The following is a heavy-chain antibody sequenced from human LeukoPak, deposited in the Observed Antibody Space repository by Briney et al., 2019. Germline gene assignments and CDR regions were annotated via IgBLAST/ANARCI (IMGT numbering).Heavy chain of an antibody. CDR2: INHSGST. CDR1: GGSFSGYY. V-gene: IGHV4-34*01. D-gene: IGHD1-26*01. J-gene: IGHJ5*02. CDR3: ARDPCGSFFNWFDP. Sequence: SETLSLTCAVYGGSFSGYYWSWIRQPPGKGLEWIGEINHSGSTNYNPSLKSRVTISVDTSKNQFSLKLSSVTAADTAVYYCARDPCGSFFNWFDPWGQGTLVTVSS.